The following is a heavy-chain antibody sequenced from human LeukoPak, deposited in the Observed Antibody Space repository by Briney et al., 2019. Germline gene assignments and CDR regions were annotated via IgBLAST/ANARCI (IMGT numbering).Heavy chain of an antibody. D-gene: IGHD2-2*02. Sequence: GGSLRLSCAASGFTFSSYAMHWVRQAPGKGLEWVAVISYDGSNKYYADSVKGRFTISRDNSKNTLYLQMNSLRAEDTAVYYCARDRGYCSSTSCYTYNDYWGQGTLVTVSS. CDR2: ISYDGSNK. J-gene: IGHJ4*02. CDR3: ARDRGYCSSTSCYTYNDY. CDR1: GFTFSSYA. V-gene: IGHV3-30-3*01.